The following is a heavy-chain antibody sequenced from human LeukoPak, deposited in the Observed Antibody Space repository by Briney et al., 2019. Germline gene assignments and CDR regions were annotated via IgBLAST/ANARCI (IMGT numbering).Heavy chain of an antibody. CDR3: AKDFYSGSSRSLPDY. V-gene: IGHV3-30*02. J-gene: IGHJ4*02. D-gene: IGHD6-6*01. CDR1: GFTFSSYG. CDR2: IRYDGSNK. Sequence: GGSLRLSCAASGFTFSSYGMHWVRQAPGKGLEWVAFIRYDGSNKYYADSVKGRFTISRDNSKNTLYLQMNSLRPEDTAVYYCAKDFYSGSSRSLPDYWGQGTLVTVSS.